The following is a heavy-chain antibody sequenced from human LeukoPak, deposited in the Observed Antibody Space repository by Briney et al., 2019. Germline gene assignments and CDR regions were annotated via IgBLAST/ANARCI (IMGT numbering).Heavy chain of an antibody. J-gene: IGHJ4*02. Sequence: SETLSLTCAVYGGSLSGYHWSWIRQPPGKGLEWIGEINHSGSTNYNPSLKSRVTISVDTSKNQFSLKLSSVTAADTAVYYCARGVLGGYSYGPSLDYWGQGTLVTVSS. CDR2: INHSGST. CDR1: GGSLSGYH. D-gene: IGHD5-18*01. V-gene: IGHV4-34*01. CDR3: ARGVLGGYSYGPSLDY.